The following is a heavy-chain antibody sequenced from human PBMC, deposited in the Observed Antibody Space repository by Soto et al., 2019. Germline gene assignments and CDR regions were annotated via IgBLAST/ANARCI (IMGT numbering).Heavy chain of an antibody. CDR3: TRDIPIVLVPAAMYYYGMDV. Sequence: PGGSLRLSCTASGFTFGDYAMSWFRQAPGKGLEWVGFIRSKAYGGTTEYAASVKGRFTISGDDSKSIAYLQMNSLKTEDTAVYYCTRDIPIVLVPAAMYYYGMDVWGQGTTVTVSS. CDR2: IRSKAYGGTT. CDR1: GFTFGDYA. V-gene: IGHV3-49*03. D-gene: IGHD2-2*01. J-gene: IGHJ6*02.